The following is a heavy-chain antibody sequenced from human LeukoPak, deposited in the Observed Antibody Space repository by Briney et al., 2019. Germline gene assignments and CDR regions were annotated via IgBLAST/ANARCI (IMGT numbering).Heavy chain of an antibody. Sequence: PGGSLRLSCAASGLIFSSYGIHSVRQAPGKGLEWVAVISNDGTNTYYADSVKGRFTISRDNSKNTLFLQMNSLRAEDTSVYYCAKELKRGSTSWYSVFDIWGQGTMVTVSS. CDR2: ISNDGTNT. CDR1: GLIFSSYG. V-gene: IGHV3-30*18. CDR3: AKELKRGSTSWYSVFDI. D-gene: IGHD6-13*01. J-gene: IGHJ3*02.